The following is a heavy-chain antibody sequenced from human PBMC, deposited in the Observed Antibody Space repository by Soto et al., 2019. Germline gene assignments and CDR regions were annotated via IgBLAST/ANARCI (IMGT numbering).Heavy chain of an antibody. CDR1: GFTFSSYA. V-gene: IGHV3-23*01. CDR3: AKDYMRQWLDDDYYYGMDV. J-gene: IGHJ6*02. D-gene: IGHD6-19*01. Sequence: GGSLRLSCAASGFTFSSYAMSWVRQAPGKGLEWVSAISGSGGSTYYADSVKGRFTISRDNSKNTLYLQMNSLRAEDTAVYYCAKDYMRQWLDDDYYYGMDVWGQGTTVTVSS. CDR2: ISGSGGST.